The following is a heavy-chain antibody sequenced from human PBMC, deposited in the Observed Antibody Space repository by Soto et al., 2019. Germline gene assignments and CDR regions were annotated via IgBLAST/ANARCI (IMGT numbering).Heavy chain of an antibody. V-gene: IGHV3-7*03. CDR1: GFTFSTHW. CDR3: ARGGDSYIDY. D-gene: IGHD2-21*02. Sequence: GGSLRLSCAASGFTFSTHWMVWVRQPPGKGLEWVANIKQEGTETSYVDSVKGRFTISRDNAQNSLYLQMNSLRVEDTAVYYCARGGDSYIDYWGPGALVTVSS. CDR2: IKQEGTET. J-gene: IGHJ4*02.